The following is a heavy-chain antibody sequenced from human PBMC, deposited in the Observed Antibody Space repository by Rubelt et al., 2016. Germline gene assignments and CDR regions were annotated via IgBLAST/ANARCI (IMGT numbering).Heavy chain of an antibody. V-gene: IGHV3-23*01. CDR2: ISGRRDEE. D-gene: IGHD3-3*01. CDR1: GFTFITDD. J-gene: IGHJ4*02. CDR3: ARGHWSL. Sequence: EMQLLESGGGLVQPGGSLRLSCAASGFTFITDDMSWFRQAPGKGLEGVSYISGRRDEEYYADSATGRFAISRDKSKGTVSLEMDSLRVEETAIYYCARGHWSLWGQGTPVTVSS.